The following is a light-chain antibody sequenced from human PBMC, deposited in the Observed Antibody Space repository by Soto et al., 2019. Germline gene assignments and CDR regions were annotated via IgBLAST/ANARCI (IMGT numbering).Light chain of an antibody. V-gene: IGLV1-40*01. CDR3: QSYDSSLSAVV. Sequence: QPVLTQPPSVSGAPGLRVTISCTGTSSNIGADYDVHWYRQLPGTAPKLLIYGNNNRPSGVPNRFFGSKSGTSASLAITGLQPDDEADYYCQSYDSSLSAVVFGGGTKLTVL. CDR2: GNN. CDR1: SSNIGADYD. J-gene: IGLJ2*01.